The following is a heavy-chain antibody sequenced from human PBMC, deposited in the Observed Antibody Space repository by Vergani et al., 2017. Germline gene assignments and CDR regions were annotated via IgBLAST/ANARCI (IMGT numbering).Heavy chain of an antibody. D-gene: IGHD1-14*01. CDR2: IYSGGST. CDR3: ARMRGRYGDYFDY. Sequence: EVQLVESGGGLVQPGGSLRLSCAASGFTVSSNYMSWVRQAPGKGLEWVSAIYSGGSTYYADSVKGRFTISRDNSKNTLYLQMNSLRAEDTAVYYCARMRGRYGDYFDYWGQGTLVTVSS. J-gene: IGHJ4*02. V-gene: IGHV3-66*02. CDR1: GFTVSSNY.